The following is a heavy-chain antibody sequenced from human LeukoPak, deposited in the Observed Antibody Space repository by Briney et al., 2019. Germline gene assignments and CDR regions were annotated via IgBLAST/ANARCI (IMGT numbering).Heavy chain of an antibody. D-gene: IGHD1-7*01. CDR2: MNSDGSTT. CDR1: GFTFSTTW. V-gene: IGHV3-74*01. CDR3: ATAGNYRFDN. J-gene: IGHJ4*02. Sequence: GGSLRLSCAASGFTFSTTWLHWVRQTPGEGLVWVSHMNSDGSTTNHADSVKGRFTISRDNAKSTLYLQMNNLRVEDTAVYYCATAGNYRFDNWGQGTLVTVSP.